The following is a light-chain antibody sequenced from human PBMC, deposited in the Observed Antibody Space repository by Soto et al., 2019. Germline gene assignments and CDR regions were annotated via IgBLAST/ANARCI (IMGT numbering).Light chain of an antibody. CDR2: DAS. Sequence: DIQMTQSPSSLSASVGDRVTITCQASQDINNYLNWYQQKPGKAPKLLMYDASILETGVPSRFSGSGSGTDFTFTISSLLPEDIATYYCQQYENLPYTFGQGTKVEIK. CDR3: QQYENLPYT. CDR1: QDINNY. V-gene: IGKV1-33*01. J-gene: IGKJ2*01.